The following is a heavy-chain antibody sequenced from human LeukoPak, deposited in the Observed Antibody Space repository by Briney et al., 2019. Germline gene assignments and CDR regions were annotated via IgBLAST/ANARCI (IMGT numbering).Heavy chain of an antibody. V-gene: IGHV3-23*01. CDR3: AKGYYFDILSGYSSLDS. Sequence: GGSLRLSCAASGFTFSIYGMSWVRQAPGRGLEWVSAMSGSGGSTYYADSVKGRFTISRDNSKNTLYLQMNSLRAEDTAAYYCAKGYYFDILSGYSSLDSWGQGTLVTVSS. CDR1: GFTFSIYG. CDR2: MSGSGGST. J-gene: IGHJ4*02. D-gene: IGHD3-9*01.